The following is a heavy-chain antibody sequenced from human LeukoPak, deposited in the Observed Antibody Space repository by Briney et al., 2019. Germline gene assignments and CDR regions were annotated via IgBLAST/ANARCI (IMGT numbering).Heavy chain of an antibody. D-gene: IGHD6-13*01. CDR1: GFTFSSTW. Sequence: GGSLRLSCAASGFTFSSTWMHWVRQAPGKGLVWVSRITSDGSSTIYADSVKGRFTISRDNAKNTLYLQMNSLRAEDTAVYYCARDRVRGVAAAAPDYWGQGTLVTVSS. J-gene: IGHJ4*02. CDR3: ARDRVRGVAAAAPDY. CDR2: ITSDGSST. V-gene: IGHV3-74*01.